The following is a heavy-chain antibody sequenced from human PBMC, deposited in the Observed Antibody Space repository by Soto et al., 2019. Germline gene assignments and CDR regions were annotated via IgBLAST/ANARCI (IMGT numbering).Heavy chain of an antibody. CDR2: ISYDGNNK. D-gene: IGHD2-15*01. CDR3: ARAGCDGGSCYTLVGLRYGMDV. CDR1: GFTFSSYA. V-gene: IGHV3-30-3*01. Sequence: QVQLVESGGGVVQPGRSLRLSCAASGFTFSSYAMYWVRQAPGKGLEWVAVISYDGNNKYYADSVKGRFTISRDNSKNTLDLQMNSVRAEDMAVYYCARAGCDGGSCYTLVGLRYGMDVWGQGTTVTVSS. J-gene: IGHJ6*02.